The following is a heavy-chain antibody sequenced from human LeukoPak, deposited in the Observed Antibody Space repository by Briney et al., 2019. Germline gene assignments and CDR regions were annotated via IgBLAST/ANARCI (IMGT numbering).Heavy chain of an antibody. CDR1: GFTFSDYY. CDR3: AKRGPGSPQSGKYYFDY. J-gene: IGHJ4*02. D-gene: IGHD3-10*01. Sequence: GGSLRLSCAASGFTFSDYYMSWIRQAPGKGVEWVSAISGSAATTFYADSVKGRFTISRDNSKNTLYLQMNSLRAEDTAVYYCAKRGPGSPQSGKYYFDYWGQGTLVTVSS. CDR2: ISGSAATT. V-gene: IGHV3-23*01.